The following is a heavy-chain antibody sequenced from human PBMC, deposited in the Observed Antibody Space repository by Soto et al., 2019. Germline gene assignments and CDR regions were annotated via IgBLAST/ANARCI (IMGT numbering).Heavy chain of an antibody. CDR1: GFTFSSYG. D-gene: IGHD3-22*01. Sequence: GGSLRLSCAASGFTFSSYGMHWVRQAPGKGLEWVAVISYDGSNKYYADSVKGRFTISRGNSKNTLYLQMNSLRAEDTAVYYCAKGYYYDSSGYYYEHNYFDYWGQGT. CDR2: ISYDGSNK. CDR3: AKGYYYDSSGYYYEHNYFDY. V-gene: IGHV3-30*18. J-gene: IGHJ4*02.